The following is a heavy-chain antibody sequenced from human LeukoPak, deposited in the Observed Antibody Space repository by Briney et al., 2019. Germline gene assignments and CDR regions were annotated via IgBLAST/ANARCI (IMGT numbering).Heavy chain of an antibody. CDR3: LGYCSGGSCYSGAH. CDR1: GFTFSTYA. V-gene: IGHV3-23*01. Sequence: GGSLRPSCAASGFTFSTYAMSWVRQAPGKGLEWVSTISTTGYNTYYADSVKGRFTIARDNSKNTQSLHMNSLRAEDTAVYYCLGYCSGGSCYSGAHWGQGTLVTVSS. D-gene: IGHD2-15*01. J-gene: IGHJ4*02. CDR2: ISTTGYNT.